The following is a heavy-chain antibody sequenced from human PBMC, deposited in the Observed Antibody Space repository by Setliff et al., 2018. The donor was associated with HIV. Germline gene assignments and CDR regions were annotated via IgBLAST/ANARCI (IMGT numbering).Heavy chain of an antibody. CDR2: INAGNGNT. CDR1: GYTFTSYA. V-gene: IGHV1-3*01. J-gene: IGHJ5*02. D-gene: IGHD3-10*01. CDR3: ARGASRITMVRGVLNWFDP. Sequence: ASVKVSCKASGYTFTSYAMHWVRQAPGQRLEWMGWINAGNGNTKYSQKFQGRVTITRDTSASTAYMEPSSLRSEDTAVYYCARGASRITMVRGVLNWFDPWGQGTLVTVSS.